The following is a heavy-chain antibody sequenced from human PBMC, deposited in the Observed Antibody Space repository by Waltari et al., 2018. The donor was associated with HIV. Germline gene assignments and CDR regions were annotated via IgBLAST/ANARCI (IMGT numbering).Heavy chain of an antibody. CDR2: IYYSGST. Sequence: QVLLQESGPGLVKPSETLSLTCTVSGGSITSYYWSWIRQPPGKGLEWIGYIYYSGSTNCNPSLKSRATISVDTSKNQVSLKLSSVTAADTAVYYCASRGMHYYDSSGYYSWGQGTLVTVSS. CDR1: GGSITSYY. V-gene: IGHV4-59*01. J-gene: IGHJ4*02. CDR3: ASRGMHYYDSSGYYS. D-gene: IGHD3-22*01.